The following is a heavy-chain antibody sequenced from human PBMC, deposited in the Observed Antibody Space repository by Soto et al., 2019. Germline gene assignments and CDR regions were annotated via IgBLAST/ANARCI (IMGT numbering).Heavy chain of an antibody. CDR3: ARLGGYYQAIDH. CDR2: VYYTGTT. CDR1: GGSISSGDYY. Sequence: SETLYLTCTVSGGSISSGDYYWTWVRRPPGKGLEWVGYVYYTGTTMYNPSLKSRLTISVDRSKNQVSLNLTSVTAADTAVYYCARLGGYYQAIDHWSQGTLVTVSS. J-gene: IGHJ4*02. D-gene: IGHD3-3*01. V-gene: IGHV4-61*08.